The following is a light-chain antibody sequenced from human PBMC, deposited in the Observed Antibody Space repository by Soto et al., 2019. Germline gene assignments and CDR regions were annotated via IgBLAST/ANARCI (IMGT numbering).Light chain of an antibody. CDR2: AAS. Sequence: DIQMTQSPSSLSGSVGDRVSITCRASQSISNYLNWYQQKPGKAPKLLIYAASSLQSGVPSRFSGSGSGTDFTLTITSLQPGDFATYYCQQSYSTPFTFGPGTKVGIK. CDR3: QQSYSTPFT. V-gene: IGKV1-39*01. CDR1: QSISNY. J-gene: IGKJ3*01.